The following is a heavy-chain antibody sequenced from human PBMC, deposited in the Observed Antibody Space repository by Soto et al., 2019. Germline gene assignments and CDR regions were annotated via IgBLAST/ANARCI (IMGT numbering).Heavy chain of an antibody. D-gene: IGHD3-22*01. CDR2: ISYDGSNK. V-gene: IGHV3-30-3*01. CDR1: GFTFNTYA. J-gene: IGHJ4*02. CDR3: ARDRSMIVVVPGY. Sequence: QVQLVESGGDVVQPGRSLRLSCAASGFTFNTYAMHWVRQAPGKGLEWVALISYDGSNKFYADSVKGRFTISRENSKNTLYLQMNSLRADDTAIYYCARDRSMIVVVPGYWGQGTLVTVSS.